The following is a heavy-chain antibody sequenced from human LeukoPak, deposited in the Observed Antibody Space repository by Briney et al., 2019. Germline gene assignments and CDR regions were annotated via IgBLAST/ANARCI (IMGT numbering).Heavy chain of an antibody. D-gene: IGHD6-19*01. CDR2: VDPEDGET. CDR1: GYTFTDYY. Sequence: ASVKVSCKVSGYTFTDYYMHWVQQAPGKGLEWMGLVDPEDGETIYAEKFQGRVTITADTSTDTAYMELSSLRSEDTAVYYCARGHRAGEDYWGQGTLVTVSS. J-gene: IGHJ4*02. CDR3: ARGHRAGEDY. V-gene: IGHV1-69-2*01.